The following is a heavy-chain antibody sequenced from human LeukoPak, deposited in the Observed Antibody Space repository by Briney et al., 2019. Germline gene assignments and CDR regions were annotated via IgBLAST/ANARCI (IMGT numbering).Heavy chain of an antibody. D-gene: IGHD3-22*01. CDR3: ARDDSKTGVDY. V-gene: IGHV1-18*01. CDR1: GYTFTSYG. Sequence: ASVKVSCKASGYTFTSYGISWVRQAPGQGLEWMGWISAYSGNTNYAQKLQARVTMTTDTSTNTAYMELRSLRSDDTAVYYCARDDSKTGVDYWGQGTLVTVSS. J-gene: IGHJ4*02. CDR2: ISAYSGNT.